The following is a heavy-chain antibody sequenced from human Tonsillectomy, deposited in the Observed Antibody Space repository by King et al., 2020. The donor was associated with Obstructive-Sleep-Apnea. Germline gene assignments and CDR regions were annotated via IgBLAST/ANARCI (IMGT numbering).Heavy chain of an antibody. Sequence: QLVQSGAEVKKPGASVKFSCKASGYTFPSYGSSWVRQAPGQGLAWSGWISAYNGNTNYAMKLQGRVTRTTDTPTSTAYMELRSLRSDDTAVYYCAKNTLYTSLYYYGMDVWGQGTTVTVSS. CDR2: ISAYNGNT. J-gene: IGHJ6*02. D-gene: IGHD2/OR15-2a*01. V-gene: IGHV1-18*04. CDR1: GYTFPSYG. CDR3: AKNTLYTSLYYYGMDV.